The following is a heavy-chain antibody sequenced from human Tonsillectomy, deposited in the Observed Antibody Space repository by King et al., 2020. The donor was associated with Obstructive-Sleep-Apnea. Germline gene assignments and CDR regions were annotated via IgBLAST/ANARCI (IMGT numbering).Heavy chain of an antibody. CDR3: ARVSRVGAKLDY. J-gene: IGHJ4*02. V-gene: IGHV4-39*07. D-gene: IGHD1-26*01. Sequence: QLQESGPGLVKPSETLSLTCTVSVGSISSISYYWGWIRQPPGKGLEWIGSIYYSGSTYYNPSLKSRVTISVDTSKNQFSLKLSSVTAADTAVYYCARVSRVGAKLDYWGQGTLVTVSS. CDR2: IYYSGST. CDR1: VGSISSISYY.